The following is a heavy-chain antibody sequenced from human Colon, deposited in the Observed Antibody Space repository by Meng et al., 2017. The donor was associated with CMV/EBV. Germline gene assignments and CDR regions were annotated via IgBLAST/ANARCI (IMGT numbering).Heavy chain of an antibody. V-gene: IGHV3-30*02. Sequence: GESLKISCAASGFTFRTNNMHWVRQAPGKGLEWVSFIRYGGRDKHYADSVKGRLTISRDNSKNTLYLQMNSLRAADTAVYYCAKDGYGLGYIDSWGQGTAVTVSS. J-gene: IGHJ4*02. CDR3: AKDGYGLGYIDS. D-gene: IGHD3/OR15-3a*01. CDR2: IRYGGRDK. CDR1: GFTFRTNN.